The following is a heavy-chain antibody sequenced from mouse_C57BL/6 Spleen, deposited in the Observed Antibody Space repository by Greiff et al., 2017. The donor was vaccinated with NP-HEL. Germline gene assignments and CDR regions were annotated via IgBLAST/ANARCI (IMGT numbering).Heavy chain of an antibody. V-gene: IGHV1-64*01. Sequence: VKLQQPGAELVKPGASVKLSCKASGYTFTSYWMHWVKQRPGQGLEWIGMIHPNSGSTNYNEKFKSKATLTVDKSSSTAYMQLSSLTSEDSAVYYCARSYYSNSYWYFDVWGTGTTVTVSS. CDR1: GYTFTSYW. CDR3: ARSYYSNSYWYFDV. J-gene: IGHJ1*03. D-gene: IGHD2-5*01. CDR2: IHPNSGST.